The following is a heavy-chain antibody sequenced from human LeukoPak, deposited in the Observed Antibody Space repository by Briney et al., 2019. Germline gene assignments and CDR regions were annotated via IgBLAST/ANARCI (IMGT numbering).Heavy chain of an antibody. CDR2: IYHSGRT. J-gene: IGHJ4*02. D-gene: IGHD2-2*01. CDR3: ARSTNFRFDS. V-gene: IGHV4-34*01. Sequence: SETLSLTCAVSGGTFSGYYWSWIRQSPGKGLEWIGEIYHSGRTNYNPTLQSRATLSVDTSKRQFSLRLTSLTAADAGIYYCARSTNFRFDSWGQETLVTVSS. CDR1: GGTFSGYY.